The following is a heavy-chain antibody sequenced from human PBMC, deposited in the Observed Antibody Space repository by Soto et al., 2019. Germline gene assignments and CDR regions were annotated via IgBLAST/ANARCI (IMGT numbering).Heavy chain of an antibody. J-gene: IGHJ6*03. CDR1: GDSVSSNSAA. CDR3: ARSLSPGIAAAGTLINYYYYLDV. D-gene: IGHD6-13*01. V-gene: IGHV6-1*01. CDR2: TYYRSKWYN. Sequence: SQTLSLTCAISGDSVSSNSAAWNWIRQSPSRGLEWLGRTYYRSKWYNDYAVSVKSRITINPDTSKNQFSLQLNSVTPEDTAVYYCARSLSPGIAAAGTLINYYYYLDVWGKGTTVTVS.